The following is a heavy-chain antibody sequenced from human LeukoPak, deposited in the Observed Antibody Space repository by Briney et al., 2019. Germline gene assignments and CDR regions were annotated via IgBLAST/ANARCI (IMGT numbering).Heavy chain of an antibody. CDR1: GFTFSSYE. V-gene: IGHV3-48*03. CDR3: ARDLANFWSGYTDY. CDR2: ISSSGSTI. D-gene: IGHD3-3*01. Sequence: GGSLRLSCAASGFTFSSYEMNWVRQAPGKGLEWVSYISSSGSTIYYADSVKGRFTISRDNAKNSLYLQMNSLRAEDTAVYYCARDLANFWSGYTDYWGQGTLVTVSS. J-gene: IGHJ4*02.